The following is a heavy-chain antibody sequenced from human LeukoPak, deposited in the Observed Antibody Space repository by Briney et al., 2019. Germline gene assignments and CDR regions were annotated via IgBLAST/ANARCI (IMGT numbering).Heavy chain of an antibody. CDR1: GYTFANYG. CDR3: ARGAYCGGDCYQRSLDY. D-gene: IGHD2-21*02. Sequence: GASVKVSCKASGYTFANYGISWVRQAPGQGLEWMGWISAYNGNTNYAQKLQDGVTMTTDTSTSTAYMEVRSLRSDDTAVYYCARGAYCGGDCYQRSLDYWGQGALVTVSS. CDR2: ISAYNGNT. J-gene: IGHJ4*02. V-gene: IGHV1-18*01.